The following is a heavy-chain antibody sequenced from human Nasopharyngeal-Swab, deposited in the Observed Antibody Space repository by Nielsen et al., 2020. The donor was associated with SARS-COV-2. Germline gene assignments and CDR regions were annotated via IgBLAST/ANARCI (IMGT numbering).Heavy chain of an antibody. V-gene: IGHV3-21*01. CDR1: GFTFRSYS. Sequence: GGSLRLSCAASGFTFRSYSMNWVRQAPGKGLEWVSSISSSGNYIYYADSVKGRFTISRDNAKNSLYLQMNSLRAEDTAVYYYARQDSGWYYFDYWGQGILVTVSS. CDR3: ARQDSGWYYFDY. D-gene: IGHD6-19*01. J-gene: IGHJ4*02. CDR2: ISSSGNYI.